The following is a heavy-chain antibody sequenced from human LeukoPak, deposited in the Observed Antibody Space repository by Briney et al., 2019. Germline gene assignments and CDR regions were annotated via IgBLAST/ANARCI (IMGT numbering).Heavy chain of an antibody. J-gene: IGHJ4*02. CDR1: GGSFSGYY. CDR3: ARGDYVWGSYPQYYFDY. D-gene: IGHD3-16*02. CDR2: INHSGST. V-gene: IGHV4-34*01. Sequence: PSETLSLTCAAYGGSFSGYYWSWIRQPPGKGLEWIGEINHSGSTNYNPSLKSRVTISVDTSKNQFSLKLSSVTAADTAVYYCARGDYVWGSYPQYYFDYWGQGTLVTVSS.